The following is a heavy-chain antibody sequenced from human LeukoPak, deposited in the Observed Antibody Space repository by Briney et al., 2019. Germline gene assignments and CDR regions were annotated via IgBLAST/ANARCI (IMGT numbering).Heavy chain of an antibody. CDR3: ARARRDGQELLDY. Sequence: SETLSLTCAVYGGSFSGYYWSWIRQPPGKGLEWIGEINHSGSTNYNPSLKSRVTISVDTSKNQFSLKLSSVTAADRAVYYCARARRDGQELLDYWGQGTVVPVSS. D-gene: IGHD5-24*01. J-gene: IGHJ4*02. V-gene: IGHV4-34*01. CDR1: GGSFSGYY. CDR2: INHSGST.